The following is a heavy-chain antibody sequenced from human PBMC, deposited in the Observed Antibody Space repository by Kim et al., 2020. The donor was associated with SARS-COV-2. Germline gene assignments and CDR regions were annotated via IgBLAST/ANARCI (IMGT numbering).Heavy chain of an antibody. D-gene: IGHD3-9*01. V-gene: IGHV3-7*01. CDR2: IKQDGSEA. CDR1: GFTFNNFW. Sequence: GGSLRLSCAASGFTFNNFWMTWVRQAPGKGLEWVANIKQDGSEAYYVDSVKGRFTISRDNPNDSVYLQMNSLRAEDTAVYYCARDWFNNILTGDYDGPIFGYWGQGTPVTVSS. J-gene: IGHJ4*02. CDR3: ARDWFNNILTGDYDGPIFGY.